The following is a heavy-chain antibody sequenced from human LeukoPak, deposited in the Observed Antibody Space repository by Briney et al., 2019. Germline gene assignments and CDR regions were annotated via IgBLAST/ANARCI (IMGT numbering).Heavy chain of an antibody. D-gene: IGHD1-20*01. J-gene: IGHJ4*02. CDR2: INPNIGVT. CDR3: ARDIPSNWNDAFDY. CDR1: GYTFTGFY. Sequence: ASVKVSCKASGYTFTGFYIHWLRQAPGQGPEWMGWINPNIGVTKYAQKFQGKVSLTSDSSISTAYMEGSRLQSGDTAIYSCARDIPSNWNDAFDYWGQGTLVTVSS. V-gene: IGHV1-2*02.